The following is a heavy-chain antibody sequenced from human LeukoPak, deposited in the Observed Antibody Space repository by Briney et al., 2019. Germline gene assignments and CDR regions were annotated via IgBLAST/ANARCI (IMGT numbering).Heavy chain of an antibody. J-gene: IGHJ4*02. CDR2: ISSSGST. CDR3: ARRFSLYSSSWYDPGYYFDY. CDR1: GGSINNIISY. V-gene: IGHV4-39*07. Sequence: PSETLSLTCTVSGGSINNIISYWGWFRQPPGKGLEWIGSISSSGSTFYNPSLTSRVTISVDTSKNHFSVKVTSVTAADTAMYYCARRFSLYSSSWYDPGYYFDYWAREPWSPSPQ. D-gene: IGHD6-13*01.